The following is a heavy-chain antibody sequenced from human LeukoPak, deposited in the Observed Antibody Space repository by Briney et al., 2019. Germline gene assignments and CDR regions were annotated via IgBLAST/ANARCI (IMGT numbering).Heavy chain of an antibody. D-gene: IGHD3-22*01. V-gene: IGHV3-23*01. J-gene: IGHJ5*01. CDR2: INGGGGNT. CDR3: AKSLYSSAYMLDS. Sequence: GASLRLSCAASGFTFNNNAMSWVRQAPGKGLEWVSGINGGGGNTNYADSVKDRFTISRDNSKNTLYLQMNSLRADDTAVYYCAKSLYSSAYMLDSWGQGTLVTVSS. CDR1: GFTFNNNA.